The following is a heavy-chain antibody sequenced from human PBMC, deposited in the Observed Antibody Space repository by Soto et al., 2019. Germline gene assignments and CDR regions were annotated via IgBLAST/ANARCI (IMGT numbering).Heavy chain of an antibody. J-gene: IGHJ4*02. CDR1: GGSFSGYY. V-gene: IGHV4-34*01. CDR3: ARGLEEPLDY. Sequence: SETLSLTCAVYGGSFSGYYWSWIRQPPGKGLEWIGEINHSGSTNYNPSLKSRVTISVDTSKNQFSLKLSSVTAADTAVYYCARGLEEPLDYWGQGILVTVSS. CDR2: INHSGST. D-gene: IGHD3-3*01.